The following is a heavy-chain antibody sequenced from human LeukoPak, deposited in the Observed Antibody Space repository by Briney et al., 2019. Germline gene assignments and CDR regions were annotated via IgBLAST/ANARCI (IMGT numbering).Heavy chain of an antibody. V-gene: IGHV3-74*01. CDR1: GFTFSSYW. D-gene: IGHD3-3*01. J-gene: IGHJ4*02. Sequence: PGGSLRLSCAASGFTFSSYWMHWVRQAPGKGLVLVSRINSDGSSTSYADSVKGRFTISRDNAKNTLYLQINSLRAEDTAVYYCAAGVVRPYWGQGTLVTVSS. CDR3: AAGVVRPY. CDR2: INSDGSST.